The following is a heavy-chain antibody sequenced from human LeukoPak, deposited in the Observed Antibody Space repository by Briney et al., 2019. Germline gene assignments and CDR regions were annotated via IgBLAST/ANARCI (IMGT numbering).Heavy chain of an antibody. CDR2: IYYSGST. CDR1: GGSISSSSYY. J-gene: IGHJ4*02. CDR3: ASGVAVTMVRGVRATHPGYFDY. V-gene: IGHV4-39*01. D-gene: IGHD3-10*01. Sequence: PSETLSLTCTVSGGSISSSSYYWGWIRQPPGKGLEWIGSIYYSGSTYYNPSLKSRVTISVDTSKNQFSLKLNSVTAADTAVYYCASGVAVTMVRGVRATHPGYFDYWGQGTLVTVSS.